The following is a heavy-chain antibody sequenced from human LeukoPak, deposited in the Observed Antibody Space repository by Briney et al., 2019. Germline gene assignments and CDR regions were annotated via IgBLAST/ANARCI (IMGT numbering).Heavy chain of an antibody. V-gene: IGHV3-30-3*01. Sequence: GGSLRLSCTASGFNLSSYAMSWVRPAHGRGLDGVALISFVGSSKYYAHSAQGRFIISRDNSQNTLFLEVNRLRDEETAVYLCYRESGWGRYDIGLWGQGTLVTVSS. D-gene: IGHD3-16*01. J-gene: IGHJ5*02. CDR3: YRESGWGRYDIGL. CDR2: ISFVGSSK. CDR1: GFNLSSYA.